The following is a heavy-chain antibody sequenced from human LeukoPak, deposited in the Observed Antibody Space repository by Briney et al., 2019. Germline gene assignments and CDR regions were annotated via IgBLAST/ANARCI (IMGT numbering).Heavy chain of an antibody. Sequence: SETLSLTCAVYGGSFSGYYWSWIRQPPGKGLEWIGEINHSGSTNYNPSPKSRVTISVDTSKNQFSLKLSSVTAADTAVYYCARGARIEVVVVAATLAYYFDYWGQGTLVTVSS. D-gene: IGHD2-15*01. CDR1: GGSFSGYY. J-gene: IGHJ4*02. V-gene: IGHV4-34*01. CDR3: ARGARIEVVVVAATLAYYFDY. CDR2: INHSGST.